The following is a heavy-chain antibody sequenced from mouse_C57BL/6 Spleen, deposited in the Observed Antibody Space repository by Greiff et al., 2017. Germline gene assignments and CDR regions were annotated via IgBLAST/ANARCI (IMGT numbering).Heavy chain of an antibody. Sequence: VQLQQPGAELVKPGASVKLSCKASGYTFTSYWMQWVKQRPGQGLEWIGEIDPSDSYTNYNQKFKGKATLTVDTSSSTAYMQLSSLTSEDSAVYYCARLYYGSSSAWFAYWGQGTLVTVSA. D-gene: IGHD1-1*01. CDR3: ARLYYGSSSAWFAY. J-gene: IGHJ3*01. CDR1: GYTFTSYW. V-gene: IGHV1-50*01. CDR2: IDPSDSYT.